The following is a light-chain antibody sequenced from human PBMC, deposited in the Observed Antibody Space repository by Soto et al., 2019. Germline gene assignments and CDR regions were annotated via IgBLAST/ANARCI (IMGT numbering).Light chain of an antibody. J-gene: IGKJ4*01. CDR2: DAS. V-gene: IGKV3-15*01. Sequence: EIVMTQSPVTLSVSPGERATLSCRASQTIRSDLAWYQQKPGQAPRLLISDASTRATSIPARFNGSGSGTEFTLAINSLQSEDFAIYYCHQYNTWPLTFGGGTKVEIK. CDR1: QTIRSD. CDR3: HQYNTWPLT.